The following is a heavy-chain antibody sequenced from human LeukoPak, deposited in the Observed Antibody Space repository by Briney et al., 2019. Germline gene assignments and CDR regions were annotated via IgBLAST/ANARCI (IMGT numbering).Heavy chain of an antibody. CDR2: IKQDGSEK. J-gene: IGHJ4*01. CDR3: ARDKGDYDTSGSLFVF. CDR1: KFTFSRYW. Sequence: GGSLRLSCAASKFTFSRYWMSWVRQAPRKGLEWVANIKQDGSEKYYVDSVKGRFTISRDNAKNSLYLQMNSLRAEDTAVYYRARDKGDYDTSGSLFVFGGQGTLVTVSS. D-gene: IGHD3-22*01. V-gene: IGHV3-7*03.